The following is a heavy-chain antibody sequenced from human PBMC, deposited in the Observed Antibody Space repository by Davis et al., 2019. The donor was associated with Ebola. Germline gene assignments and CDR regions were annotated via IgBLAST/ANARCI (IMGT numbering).Heavy chain of an antibody. CDR3: AKGGLWFGESTWFDP. CDR2: ISYDGNNK. CDR1: GFTFSSYG. Sequence: PGGSLRLSCAASGFTFSSYGMHWVRQAPGKGLEWVAVISYDGNNKYYTDSVKGRFTISRDNSKNTLYLQMNSLRAEDTAVYYCAKGGLWFGESTWFDPWGQGTLVTVSS. D-gene: IGHD3-10*01. V-gene: IGHV3-30*18. J-gene: IGHJ5*02.